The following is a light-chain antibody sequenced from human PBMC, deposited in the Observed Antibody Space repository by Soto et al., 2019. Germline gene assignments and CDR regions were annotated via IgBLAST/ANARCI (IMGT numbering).Light chain of an antibody. CDR1: QSVSNNY. V-gene: IGKV3-20*01. CDR3: QQYGSSVT. J-gene: IGKJ1*01. Sequence: EIGLTQSPGTLSLSPGERATLSCRASQSVSNNYLAWYQQKPGHAPRLLIYGASNRATGIPDRVSGSGSGTDFTLTISRLEPEDLAVYYCQQYGSSVTFGQGTKVEIK. CDR2: GAS.